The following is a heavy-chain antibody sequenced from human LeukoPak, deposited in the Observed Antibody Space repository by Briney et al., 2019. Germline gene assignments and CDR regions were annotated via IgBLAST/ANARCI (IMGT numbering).Heavy chain of an antibody. J-gene: IGHJ5*02. V-gene: IGHV4-34*01. CDR2: FNHSGST. CDR3: ATRPDIAAAGPGWFDP. D-gene: IGHD6-13*01. CDR1: GGSFSGYY. Sequence: SETLSLTCAVYGGSFSGYYWRWVRQPPGKGVEGVGEFNHSGSTNYNPSLKSRVTISVDTSKNQFSLKLSSVTAADTAVYYCATRPDIAAAGPGWFDPWGQGTLVTVSS.